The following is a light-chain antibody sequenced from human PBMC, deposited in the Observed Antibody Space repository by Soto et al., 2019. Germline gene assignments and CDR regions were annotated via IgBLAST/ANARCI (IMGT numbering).Light chain of an antibody. CDR3: QQYDSYPYT. CDR1: QSVKSW. V-gene: IGKV1-5*03. CDR2: KAS. J-gene: IGKJ2*01. Sequence: DIQMTQSPSTLPASVGDRVTITCRASQSVKSWLAWYQQAPGKAPKLLIYKASTLESGVSSRFSGSGSGTEFTLSISGLQPDDFATYHCQQYDSYPYTFGQGTKLEIK.